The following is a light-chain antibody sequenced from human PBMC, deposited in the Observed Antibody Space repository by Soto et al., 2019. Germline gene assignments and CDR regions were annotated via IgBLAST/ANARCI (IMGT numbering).Light chain of an antibody. J-gene: IGKJ1*01. CDR1: QDIRHD. Sequence: AIQMTQSPSSLSASVGDRVTITCRASQDIRHDLGWYQQKPGKAPKFLIYAASTLQSGVPSRFSGSGSGTDFTLTISSLQPEAFATYYCLQDYIFPWTFGQGTKVEIK. V-gene: IGKV1-6*01. CDR2: AAS. CDR3: LQDYIFPWT.